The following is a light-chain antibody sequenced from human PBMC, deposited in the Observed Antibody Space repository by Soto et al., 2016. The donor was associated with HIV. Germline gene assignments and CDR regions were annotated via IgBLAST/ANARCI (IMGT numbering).Light chain of an antibody. CDR1: QGVGSW. J-gene: IGKJ4*01. CDR2: AAS. Sequence: DIQMTQSPSSVSAHVGDTVTINCRASQGVGSWLAWYQHRLGAAPRLLIYAASILQTGVPSRFRGSGSGTHFTLTITSLQPEDLATYYCQQYMSFPLTFGGGTKVDIK. V-gene: IGKV1-12*01. CDR3: QQYMSFPLT.